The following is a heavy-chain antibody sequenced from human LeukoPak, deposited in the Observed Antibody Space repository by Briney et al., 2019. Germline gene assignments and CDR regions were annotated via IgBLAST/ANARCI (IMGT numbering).Heavy chain of an antibody. J-gene: IGHJ6*02. D-gene: IGHD2-15*01. Sequence: ASVKVSCKASGYTFTGYYMHWVRQAPGQGLEWMGWINPNSGGTNYAQKFQGWVTMTRDTSISTAYMELSRLRSDDTAVYYCARGGPRCSGGSCYGYGMDVWGQGTTVTVSS. V-gene: IGHV1-2*04. CDR1: GYTFTGYY. CDR2: INPNSGGT. CDR3: ARGGPRCSGGSCYGYGMDV.